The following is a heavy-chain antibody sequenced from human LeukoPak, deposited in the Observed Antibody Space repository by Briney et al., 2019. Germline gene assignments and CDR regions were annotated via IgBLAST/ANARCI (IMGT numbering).Heavy chain of an antibody. Sequence: SETLSLTCAVSGGSISSSNWWSWVRQPPGKGLEWIGEIYHSGSTNYNPSLKSRVTVSVDKSKNQFSLKLSSVTAADTAVYYCARDPGDSYGLLYWYFDLWSRGTLVTVSS. V-gene: IGHV4-4*02. CDR1: GGSISSSNW. D-gene: IGHD5-18*01. CDR2: IYHSGST. J-gene: IGHJ2*01. CDR3: ARDPGDSYGLLYWYFDL.